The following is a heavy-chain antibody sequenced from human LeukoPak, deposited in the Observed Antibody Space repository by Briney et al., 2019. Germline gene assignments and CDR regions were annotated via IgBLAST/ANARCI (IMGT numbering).Heavy chain of an antibody. V-gene: IGHV3-66*01. J-gene: IGHJ4*02. CDR3: AISHDYGDFPPI. Sequence: PGGSLRLSCTTSGFNFRAYWMGWVRQALGKGLEWVSVIYSGGSTYYADSVKGRFTISRDNSKNTLYLQMNSLRAEDTAVYYCAISHDYGDFPPIWGQGTLVTVSS. D-gene: IGHD4-17*01. CDR2: IYSGGST. CDR1: GFNFRAYW.